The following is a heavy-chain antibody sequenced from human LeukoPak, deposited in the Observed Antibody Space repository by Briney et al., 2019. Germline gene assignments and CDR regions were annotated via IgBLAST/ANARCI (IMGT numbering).Heavy chain of an antibody. D-gene: IGHD3-22*01. CDR2: ISSSSSTI. CDR1: GFTFSSYS. V-gene: IGHV3-48*01. J-gene: IGHJ4*02. Sequence: PGGSLRLTCAASGFTFSSYSMNWVRQAPGKGLEWVSYISSSSSTIYYADSVKGRFTISRDNAKNSLYLQMNSLRAEDTAVYYCARDRGYYDSSGYVDYWGQGTLVTVSS. CDR3: ARDRGYYDSSGYVDY.